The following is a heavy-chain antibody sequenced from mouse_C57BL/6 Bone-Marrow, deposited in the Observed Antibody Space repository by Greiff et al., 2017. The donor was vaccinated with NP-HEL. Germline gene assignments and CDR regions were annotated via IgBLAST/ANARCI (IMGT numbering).Heavy chain of an antibody. CDR3: AREGDYGGFAY. D-gene: IGHD1-1*01. J-gene: IGHJ3*01. V-gene: IGHV5-12*01. CDR2: ISNGGGST. Sequence: EVHLVESGGGLVQPGGSLKLSCAASGFTFSDYYMYWVRQTPEKRLEWVAYISNGGGSTYYPDTVKGRFTISRDNAKNTLYLQMSRLKSEDTAMYYCAREGDYGGFAYWGQGTLVTVSA. CDR1: GFTFSDYY.